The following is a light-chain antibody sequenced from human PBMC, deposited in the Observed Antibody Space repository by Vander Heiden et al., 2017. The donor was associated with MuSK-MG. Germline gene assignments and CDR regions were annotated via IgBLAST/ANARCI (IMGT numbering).Light chain of an antibody. V-gene: IGLV2-14*03. CDR2: DVN. CDR3: CSYTSSNTRV. Sequence: QSALTQPGSVSGAPGQSITISCTGTSSDVGGYNYVPWYQRHPGKAPKLVIYDVNNRPSGVSNRFSGSKSGNTASLTISGLQAEDEADYFCCSYTSSNTRVFGGGTMLTVL. J-gene: IGLJ3*02. CDR1: SSDVGGYNY.